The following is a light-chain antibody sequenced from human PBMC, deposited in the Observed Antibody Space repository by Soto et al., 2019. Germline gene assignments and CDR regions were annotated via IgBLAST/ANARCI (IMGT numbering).Light chain of an antibody. V-gene: IGKV1-9*01. J-gene: IGKJ5*01. Sequence: DIQLTQSPSFLSASVGDRVTITCRASQGISSYLAWYQQKPGKAPKFLIYAASTLQSGVPSRFSGSGSGTEFTLTISSLQPEDFATYYCQQLSSYPPSITCGQGTRLEIK. CDR1: QGISSY. CDR3: QQLSSYPPSIT. CDR2: AAS.